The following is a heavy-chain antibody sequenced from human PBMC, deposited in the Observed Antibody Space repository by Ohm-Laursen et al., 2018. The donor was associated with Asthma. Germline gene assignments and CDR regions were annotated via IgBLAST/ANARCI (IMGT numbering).Heavy chain of an antibody. Sequence: ASVKVSCKASGYTFTNYGFSWVRQAPGQGLEWMAWISAYNGNTNYAPKFQDRVTMTTDTSTSTVYMEVSNLRSDDTAVYFCAREGLERGGYYFDYWGQGTLVIVSS. CDR3: AREGLERGGYYFDY. CDR1: GYTFTNYG. D-gene: IGHD1-1*01. J-gene: IGHJ4*02. CDR2: ISAYNGNT. V-gene: IGHV1-18*04.